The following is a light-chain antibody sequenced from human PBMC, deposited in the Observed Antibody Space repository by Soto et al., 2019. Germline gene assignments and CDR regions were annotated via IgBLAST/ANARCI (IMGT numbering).Light chain of an antibody. CDR2: EGT. Sequence: QSVLTQPASVSGSPGQSITISCTGTSSDFGSYNLVSWYQQHPGKAPKLMIYEGTKRPSGVSSRFSGSKSGNTASLTISGLQAEDEADYYCCSYARSITYVFGTGTKLTVL. CDR1: SSDFGSYNL. V-gene: IGLV2-23*01. CDR3: CSYARSITYV. J-gene: IGLJ1*01.